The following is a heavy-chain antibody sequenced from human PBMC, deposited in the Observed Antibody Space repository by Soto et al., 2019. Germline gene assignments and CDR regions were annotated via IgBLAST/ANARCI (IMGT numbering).Heavy chain of an antibody. CDR3: ARGQEVWWNAGPLGLHGLDV. V-gene: IGHV1-8*01. Sequence: QVQLVQSGAEVKKSGASVKVSCKASRYTFISYDINWVLQATGQGLEWRGWMNPNSGNTGYAQKFQGRITMTRNTSTNTAYMELSSLRSEDTAVYYCARGQEVWWNAGPLGLHGLDVWGQGTTVPVSS. D-gene: IGHD3-16*01. CDR2: MNPNSGNT. CDR1: RYTFISYD. J-gene: IGHJ6*02.